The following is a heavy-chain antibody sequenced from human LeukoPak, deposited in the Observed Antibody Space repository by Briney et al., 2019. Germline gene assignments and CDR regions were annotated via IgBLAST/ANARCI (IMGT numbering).Heavy chain of an antibody. CDR1: GFTFSSYS. V-gene: IGHV3-48*01. CDR3: AKESSSNWFDP. J-gene: IGHJ5*02. D-gene: IGHD6-13*01. Sequence: PGGSLRLSCAASGFTFSSYSMNWVRQAPGKGLEWVSYISSSSSTIYYADSVKGRSTISRDNAKNSLYLQMNSLRAEDTAVYYCAKESSSNWFDPWGQGTLVTVSS. CDR2: ISSSSSTI.